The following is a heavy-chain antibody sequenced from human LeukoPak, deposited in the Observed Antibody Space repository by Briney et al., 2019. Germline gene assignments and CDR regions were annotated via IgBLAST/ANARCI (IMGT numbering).Heavy chain of an antibody. CDR2: ISVSGRAM. V-gene: IGHV3-48*03. CDR1: GFTFSNYE. J-gene: IGHJ4*02. Sequence: PGGSLRLSCTVSGFTFSNYEMNWVRQAPGKGLKWISYISVSGRAMYYADSVKGRFTISRDNAKNSLYLRINSLRVEDTAVYFCVRDGYYDSSGYYYAYYFDYWGQGTLVTVSS. D-gene: IGHD3-22*01. CDR3: VRDGYYDSSGYYYAYYFDY.